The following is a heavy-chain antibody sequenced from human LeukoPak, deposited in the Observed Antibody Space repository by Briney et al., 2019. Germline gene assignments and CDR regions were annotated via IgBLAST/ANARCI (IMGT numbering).Heavy chain of an antibody. J-gene: IGHJ4*02. CDR1: GFTFSSYG. V-gene: IGHV3-30*02. D-gene: IGHD3-10*01. CDR2: IRYDGSNK. CDR3: ARDKSGSLDY. Sequence: GGSLRLSCAASGFTFSSYGMHWVRQAPGKGLEWVAFIRYDGSNKYYADSVKGRFTISRDNSKNTLYLQMDSLRAEDTAVYYCARDKSGSLDYWGQGTLVTVSS.